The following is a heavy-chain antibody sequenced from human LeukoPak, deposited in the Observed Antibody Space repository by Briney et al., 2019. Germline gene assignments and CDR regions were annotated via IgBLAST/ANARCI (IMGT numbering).Heavy chain of an antibody. CDR3: AKDSPRRYSYGNFDY. CDR1: GFTFSSYA. J-gene: IGHJ4*02. CDR2: ISGSGGRT. V-gene: IGHV3-23*01. D-gene: IGHD5-18*01. Sequence: TGGSLRLSCAASGFTFSSYAMSWVRQAPGKGLEWAAGISGSGGRTYYADSVKGRFTISRDNSKNTLYLQMNTLRAEDTAVYYCAKDSPRRYSYGNFDYWGQGTLVTVSS.